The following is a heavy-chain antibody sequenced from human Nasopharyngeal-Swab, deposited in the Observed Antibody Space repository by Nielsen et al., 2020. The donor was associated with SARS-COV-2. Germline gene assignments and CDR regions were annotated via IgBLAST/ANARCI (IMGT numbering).Heavy chain of an antibody. CDR1: GGTFSSYA. CDR2: IIPIFGTA. CDR3: ARDSNIRSGELLSKPYYYGMDV. V-gene: IGHV1-69*13. J-gene: IGHJ6*02. D-gene: IGHD3-16*01. Sequence: SVKVSCKASGGTFSSYAISWVRQAPGQGLEWMGGIIPIFGTANYAQKFQGRVTITADESTSTAYMELSSLRSEDTAVYYCARDSNIRSGELLSKPYYYGMDVWGQGTTVTVSS.